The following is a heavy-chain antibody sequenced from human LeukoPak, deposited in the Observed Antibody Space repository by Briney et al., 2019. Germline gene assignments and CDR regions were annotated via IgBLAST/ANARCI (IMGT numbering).Heavy chain of an antibody. Sequence: GGSLRLSCAASGFTFSSYWMHWVRQAPGKGLVWVSRINGDGSSTNYADSVKGRFTISRDNAKNTLYLQMNSLRADDAAMYFCAGSLGYSYGSYHWGQGILVTVSS. CDR1: GFTFSSYW. CDR3: AGSLGYSYGSYH. J-gene: IGHJ1*01. V-gene: IGHV3-74*01. D-gene: IGHD5-18*01. CDR2: INGDGSST.